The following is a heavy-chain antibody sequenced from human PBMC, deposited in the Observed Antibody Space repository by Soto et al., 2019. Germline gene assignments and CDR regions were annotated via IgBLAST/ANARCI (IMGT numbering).Heavy chain of an antibody. D-gene: IGHD6-13*01. CDR1: GYSISSGYY. CDR2: IYHSGST. V-gene: IGHV4-38-2*02. Sequence: PSETLSLTCAVSGYSISSGYYWGWIRQPPGKGLEWIGSIYHSGSTYYNPSLKSRVTISVDTSKNQFSLKLSSVTAVDTAVYYCARDRGYSSSWHYYYYGMDVWGQGTTVTVSS. J-gene: IGHJ6*02. CDR3: ARDRGYSSSWHYYYYGMDV.